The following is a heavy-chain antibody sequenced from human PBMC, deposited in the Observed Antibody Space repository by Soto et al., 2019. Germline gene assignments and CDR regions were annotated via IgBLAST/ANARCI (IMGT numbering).Heavy chain of an antibody. CDR3: AKDRGDDSSGYYYRKYFDY. D-gene: IGHD3-22*01. Sequence: GGSLRLSCAASGFTVSNYAMSWVRQAPGKGLEWVSGISGSGGNTYYADSVKGRFTISRDNPKNTLYLQMNSLRAEDTAVYYCAKDRGDDSSGYYYRKYFDYWGQGTLVTVSS. V-gene: IGHV3-23*01. CDR1: GFTVSNYA. CDR2: ISGSGGNT. J-gene: IGHJ4*02.